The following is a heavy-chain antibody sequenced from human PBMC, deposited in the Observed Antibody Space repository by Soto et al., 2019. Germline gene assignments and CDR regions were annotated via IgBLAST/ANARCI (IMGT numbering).Heavy chain of an antibody. Sequence: QVQLVESGGGVVQPGRSLRLSCAASGFTFSSYGMHWVRQAPGKGLEWVAVISYDGSNKYYADSVKGRFTISRDNSKNTLYLQMNSLRAEDTAVYYCAKGGAHYYDSSGYYAVGYWGQGTLFTVSS. D-gene: IGHD3-22*01. CDR2: ISYDGSNK. CDR1: GFTFSSYG. J-gene: IGHJ4*02. V-gene: IGHV3-30*18. CDR3: AKGGAHYYDSSGYYAVGY.